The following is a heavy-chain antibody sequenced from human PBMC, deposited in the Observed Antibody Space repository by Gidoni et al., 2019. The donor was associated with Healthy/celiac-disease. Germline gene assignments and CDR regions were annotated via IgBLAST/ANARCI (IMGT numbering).Heavy chain of an antibody. CDR1: GGTFSSYA. Sequence: QVQLVQSGAEVKKPGSSVKVSCKASGGTFSSYAISWVRQAPGQGLEWMGRIIPILGIANYAQKFQGRGTITADKSTSTAYMELSSLRSEDTAVYYCARGWGIVVVPAAMPNYYGMDVWGQGTTVTVSS. CDR3: ARGWGIVVVPAAMPNYYGMDV. J-gene: IGHJ6*02. D-gene: IGHD2-2*01. CDR2: IIPILGIA. V-gene: IGHV1-69*04.